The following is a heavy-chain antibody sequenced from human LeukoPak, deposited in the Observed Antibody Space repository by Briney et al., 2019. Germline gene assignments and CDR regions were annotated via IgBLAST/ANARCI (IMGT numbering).Heavy chain of an antibody. J-gene: IGHJ5*02. CDR2: MNPNSGNT. V-gene: IGHV1-8*01. CDR1: GYTFTSYD. D-gene: IGHD2-2*02. Sequence: GASVKVSCKASGYTFTSYDINWVRQATGQGLEWMGWMNPNSGNTGYAQKFQGRVTMTRNTSISTAYMELSSLRSEDTAVYYCASGRPIANCSSTSCYTGRWFDPWGQGTLVTVSS. CDR3: ASGRPIANCSSTSCYTGRWFDP.